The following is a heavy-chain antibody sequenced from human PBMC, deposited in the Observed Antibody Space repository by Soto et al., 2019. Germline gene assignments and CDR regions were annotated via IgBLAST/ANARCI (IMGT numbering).Heavy chain of an antibody. J-gene: IGHJ6*02. V-gene: IGHV3-21*01. D-gene: IGHD3-3*01. CDR3: ARDRHPPDFWRGYSEIPPHYSGMDV. CDR1: GFTFSSYS. CDR2: ISSSSSYI. Sequence: GGSLRLSCAASGFTFSSYSMNWVRQAPGKGLEWVSSISSSSSYIYYADSVKGRFTISGDNAKNSLYLQMNSLRAEDTAVYYCARDRHPPDFWRGYSEIPPHYSGMDVWGQGTTVTVSS.